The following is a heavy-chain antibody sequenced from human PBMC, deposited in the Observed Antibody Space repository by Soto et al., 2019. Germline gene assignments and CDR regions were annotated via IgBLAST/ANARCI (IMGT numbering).Heavy chain of an antibody. D-gene: IGHD6-13*01. J-gene: IGHJ6*02. V-gene: IGHV3-74*01. Sequence: EVQLVESGGGLVQPGGSLRLACAASGFTFSSYWMHWVRQAPGKGLVWISRIIRDGSSTNYADSVKGRFTISRDNAKNTLYLEINSLRADDTAVYFCGRGGSGIHGMDIWGQGTTVIVSS. CDR2: IIRDGSST. CDR3: GRGGSGIHGMDI. CDR1: GFTFSSYW.